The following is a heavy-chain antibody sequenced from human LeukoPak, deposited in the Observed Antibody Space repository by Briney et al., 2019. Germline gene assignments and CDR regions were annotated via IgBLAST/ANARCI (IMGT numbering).Heavy chain of an antibody. V-gene: IGHV4-38-2*01. J-gene: IGHJ4*02. CDR3: ARRAYCSSTSCLPLDY. Sequence: SETLSLTCAVSGYSISRGYYWGCSRQPPGKGLEWIASIYHSGSTYYNPSLKSRVTISVDTSKNQFSLKLSSVTAADTAVYYCARRAYCSSTSCLPLDYWGQGTLVTVSS. CDR1: GYSISRGYY. D-gene: IGHD2-2*01. CDR2: IYHSGST.